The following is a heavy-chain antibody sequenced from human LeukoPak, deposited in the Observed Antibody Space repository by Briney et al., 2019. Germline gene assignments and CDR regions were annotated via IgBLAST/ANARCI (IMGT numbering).Heavy chain of an antibody. CDR1: GFTFSNCA. Sequence: GGSLRLSCAASGFTFSNCAMNWVSQAPETGLEWVSDLSASGASTNYADAVKGRFTISRDNSKNTLYLQMNSLRAEDAAVYYCAKGASASRHFDYWGQGTLVTVSS. CDR2: LSASGAST. CDR3: AKGASASRHFDY. J-gene: IGHJ4*02. V-gene: IGHV3-23*01. D-gene: IGHD1-26*01.